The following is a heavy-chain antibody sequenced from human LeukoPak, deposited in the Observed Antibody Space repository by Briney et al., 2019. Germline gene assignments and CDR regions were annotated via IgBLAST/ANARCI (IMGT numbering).Heavy chain of an antibody. CDR2: LVGSSRNI. D-gene: IGHD1-1*01. Sequence: GGSLRLSCTASGFSFSTYSMNWVRQAPGKGLEWVSYLVGSSRNIYYADSVKGRFTISRDNAKNSLYLQMDSLRAEDTAVYHCATDSPETAAFDYWGQGTLVTVSS. J-gene: IGHJ4*02. CDR3: ATDSPETAAFDY. V-gene: IGHV3-48*04. CDR1: GFSFSTYS.